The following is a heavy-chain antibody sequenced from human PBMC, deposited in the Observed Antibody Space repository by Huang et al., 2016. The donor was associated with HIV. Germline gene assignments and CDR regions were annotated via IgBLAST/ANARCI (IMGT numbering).Heavy chain of an antibody. CDR2: IKQDGSEK. CDR3: ARGGIYYDVLTGRHYYYNGLDV. J-gene: IGHJ6*02. CDR1: GFNFSAYW. V-gene: IGHV3-7*01. D-gene: IGHD3-9*01. Sequence: EVHLVESGGDLVQPGGSLRVSCVASGFNFSAYWMSWVRQAPGKGLEGVANIKQDGSEKNYVDSVKGRFTISRDNAKNSVYLQLTSLRAEDTAVYYCARGGIYYDVLTGRHYYYNGLDVWGQGTTVTVSS.